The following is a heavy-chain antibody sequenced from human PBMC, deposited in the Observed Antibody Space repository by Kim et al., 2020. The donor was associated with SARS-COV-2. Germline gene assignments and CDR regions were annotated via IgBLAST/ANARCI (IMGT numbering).Heavy chain of an antibody. CDR1: GGSISSYY. V-gene: IGHV4-59*01. CDR3: ARCVGATWVWFDP. J-gene: IGHJ5*02. D-gene: IGHD1-26*01. Sequence: SETLSLTCTVSGGSISSYYWSWIRQPPGKGLEWIGYIYYSGSTNYNPSLKSRVTISVDTSKNQFSLKLSSVTAADTAVYYCARCVGATWVWFDPWGQGTLVTVSS. CDR2: IYYSGST.